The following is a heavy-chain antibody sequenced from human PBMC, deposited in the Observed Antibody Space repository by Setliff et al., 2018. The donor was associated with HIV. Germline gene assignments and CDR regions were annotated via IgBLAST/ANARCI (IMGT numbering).Heavy chain of an antibody. D-gene: IGHD2-21*01. Sequence: SETLSLTCSVSGVSISSGNYYWSWIRQSAGKGLEWIGHIYANGSTNYNPSLTSRVTISVDRSKNQFTLKLSSVPVADTAVYYCARAVPIPSWAVVLLYYCYTMDVGGRGTRVTVS. CDR3: ARAVPIPSWAVVLLYYCYTMDV. CDR2: IYANGST. CDR1: GVSISSGNYY. J-gene: IGHJ6*03. V-gene: IGHV4-61*09.